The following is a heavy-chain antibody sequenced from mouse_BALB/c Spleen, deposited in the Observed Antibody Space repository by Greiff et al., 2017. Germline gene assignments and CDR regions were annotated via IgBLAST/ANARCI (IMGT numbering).Heavy chain of an antibody. V-gene: IGHV1-5*01. CDR3: TSSSYDWYFDV. Sequence: EVQLQQSGTVLARPGASVKMSCKASGYTFTSYWMHWVKQRPGQGLEWIGAIYPGNSDTSYNQKFKGKAKLTAVTSTSTAYMELSSLTNEDSAVYYCTSSSYDWYFDVWGAGTTVTVSS. CDR1: GYTFTSYW. D-gene: IGHD1-1*01. J-gene: IGHJ1*01. CDR2: IYPGNSDT.